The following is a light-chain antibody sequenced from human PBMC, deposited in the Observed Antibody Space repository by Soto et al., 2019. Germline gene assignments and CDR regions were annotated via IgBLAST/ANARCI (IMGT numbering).Light chain of an antibody. CDR1: QSLVHSDGNTY. CDR3: MQGTHWPLT. V-gene: IGKV2-30*02. CDR2: KVY. Sequence: DVVMTQSPLSLPVTLGQPASISCRSSQSLVHSDGNTYLNWFQQRPGQSPRRLIYKVYNRDSGVPDRFSGSGSGTDFTLKISSVEAEDVGVYYCMQGTHWPLTFGQGTKVEI. J-gene: IGKJ1*01.